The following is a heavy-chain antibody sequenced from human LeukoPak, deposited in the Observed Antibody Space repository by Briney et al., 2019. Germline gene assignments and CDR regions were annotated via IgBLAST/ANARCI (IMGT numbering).Heavy chain of an antibody. CDR2: ISAYNGNT. CDR3: ARDGGYCSGSSCRGSQNWFDP. CDR1: GYTFTSYG. D-gene: IGHD2-15*01. J-gene: IGHJ5*02. Sequence: ASVKVSCKASGYTFTSYGISWVRQAPGQGLEWMGWISAYNGNTNYAQKLQGRVTMTRDTSTSTVYMELSSLSSEDTAVYYCARDGGYCSGSSCRGSQNWFDPWGQGTLVTVSS. V-gene: IGHV1-18*01.